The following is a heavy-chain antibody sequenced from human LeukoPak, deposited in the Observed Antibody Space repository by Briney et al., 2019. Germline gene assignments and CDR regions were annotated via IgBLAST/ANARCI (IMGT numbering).Heavy chain of an antibody. CDR3: ARATQRYCSGTTCFPYWFDT. V-gene: IGHV4-34*01. CDR2: INHSGST. CDR1: GGSFSGYY. D-gene: IGHD2-2*01. Sequence: SETLSLTCAVYGGSFSGYYWSWIRQPPGKGLEWIGEINHSGSTNYNPSLKSRVTISLDTSKNQFSLMLSSVTAADTAVYFCARATQRYCSGTTCFPYWFDTWGQGTLATVSS. J-gene: IGHJ5*02.